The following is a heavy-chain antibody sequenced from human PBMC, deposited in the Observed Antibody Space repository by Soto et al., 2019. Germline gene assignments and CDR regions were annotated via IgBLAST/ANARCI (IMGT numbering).Heavy chain of an antibody. CDR2: INPNSGGT. CDR3: AREATVTTWGYYYYGMDV. D-gene: IGHD4-17*01. Sequence: ASVKVSCKASGYTFTGYYMHWVRQAPGQGLERMGWINPNSGGTNYAQKFQGWVTMTRDTSISTAYMEMSRLRSDDTAVYYCAREATVTTWGYYYYGMDVWGQGTTVTVSS. J-gene: IGHJ6*02. CDR1: GYTFTGYY. V-gene: IGHV1-2*04.